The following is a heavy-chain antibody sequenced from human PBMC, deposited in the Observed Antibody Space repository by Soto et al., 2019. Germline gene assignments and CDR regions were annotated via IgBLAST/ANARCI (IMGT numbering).Heavy chain of an antibody. CDR3: ARENVGTYYYDSSGYLLFDY. J-gene: IGHJ4*02. Sequence: GGSLRLCCAASGVPFSSYAMHWVRQAPGKGLEWVAVISYDGSNKYYADSVKGRFTISRDNSKNTLYLQMNSLRAEDTAVYYCARENVGTYYYDSSGYLLFDYWGQGTLVTVSS. D-gene: IGHD3-22*01. CDR1: GVPFSSYA. V-gene: IGHV3-30-3*01. CDR2: ISYDGSNK.